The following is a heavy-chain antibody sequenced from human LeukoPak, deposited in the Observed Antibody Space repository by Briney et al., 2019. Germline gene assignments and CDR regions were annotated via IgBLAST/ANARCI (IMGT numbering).Heavy chain of an antibody. CDR3: ATAAEIYYYDTGGI. J-gene: IGHJ3*02. CDR1: GYTLTELS. Sequence: ASVKVSCKVFGYTLTELSMHWVRQAPGKGLEWMGGFDPEADETIYAQNFHGRVTVTEDTSTDTAYMELSSLRSEDTAVYYCATAAEIYYYDTGGIWGQGTMVTVSS. CDR2: FDPEADET. D-gene: IGHD3-22*01. V-gene: IGHV1-24*01.